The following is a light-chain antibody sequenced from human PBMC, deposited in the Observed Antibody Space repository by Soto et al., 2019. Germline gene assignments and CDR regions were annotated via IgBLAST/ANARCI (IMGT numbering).Light chain of an antibody. V-gene: IGLV2-11*01. Sequence: QSALTQPRSVSGSPGRSVTISCTGTSSDVGGYNYVSWYQQHPGKAPKLMIYDVSERPSGVPDRFSGSKSGNTASLTISGLQAEDEADYYCCSYAGSPYVFGTGTKVTVL. CDR3: CSYAGSPYV. CDR2: DVS. J-gene: IGLJ1*01. CDR1: SSDVGGYNY.